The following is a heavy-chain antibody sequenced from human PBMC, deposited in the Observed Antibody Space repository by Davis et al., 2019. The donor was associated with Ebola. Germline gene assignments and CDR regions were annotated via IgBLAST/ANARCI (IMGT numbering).Heavy chain of an antibody. D-gene: IGHD2-15*01. CDR1: GDTLASYA. CDR3: AHLGPQRYCSGGGCHGYLDY. Sequence: SVKVSCKAVGDTLASYAMTWVRQAPGQGLEYMGGIIPVFRTANYAQKFQGRLTITADESTHTAYMELNGLRSEDTAVYYCAHLGPQRYCSGGGCHGYLDYWGQGTLVTVSS. V-gene: IGHV1-69*13. CDR2: IIPVFRTA. J-gene: IGHJ4*02.